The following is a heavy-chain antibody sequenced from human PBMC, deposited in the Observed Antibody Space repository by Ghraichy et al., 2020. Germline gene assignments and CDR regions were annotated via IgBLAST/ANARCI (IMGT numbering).Heavy chain of an antibody. V-gene: IGHV4-4*09. D-gene: IGHD4-17*01. CDR2: IYTSGST. CDR1: GGSISSYY. Sequence: SETLSLTCTVSGGSISSYYWSWIRQPPGKGLEWIGYIYTSGSTNYNPSLKSRVTISVDTSKNQFSLKLSSVTAADTAVYYCARHFYGDYEAHFDYWGQGTLVTVSS. CDR3: ARHFYGDYEAHFDY. J-gene: IGHJ4*02.